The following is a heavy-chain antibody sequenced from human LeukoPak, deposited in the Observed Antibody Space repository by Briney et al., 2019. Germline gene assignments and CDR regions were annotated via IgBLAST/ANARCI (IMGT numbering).Heavy chain of an antibody. CDR2: MNPNSGNT. V-gene: IGHV1-8*03. J-gene: IGHJ4*02. CDR3: AVYCSSTSCPFDY. D-gene: IGHD2-2*01. CDR1: GYTFTSYD. Sequence: ASVKVSCKASGYTFTSYDINWVRQATGQGLGWMGWMNPNSGNTGYAQKFQGRVTITRNTSISTAYMELSSLRSEDTAVYYCAVYCSSTSCPFDYWGQGTLVTVSS.